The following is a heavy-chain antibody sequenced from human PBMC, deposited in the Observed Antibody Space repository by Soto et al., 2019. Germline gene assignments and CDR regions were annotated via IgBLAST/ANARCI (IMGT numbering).Heavy chain of an antibody. Sequence: EVQLLESGGRLVQPGGSLRLSCAASGFTFNIHAMSWVRQAPGKGLQWVSTIAPGADYTNYAESVRGRFAISRDNSRNTVYLHMTNLRAEDTAVYYCASDYCTGGTCHSSEYFQHWGQGTLVTVSP. CDR1: GFTFNIHA. D-gene: IGHD2-15*01. CDR3: ASDYCTGGTCHSSEYFQH. CDR2: IAPGADYT. V-gene: IGHV3-23*01. J-gene: IGHJ1*01.